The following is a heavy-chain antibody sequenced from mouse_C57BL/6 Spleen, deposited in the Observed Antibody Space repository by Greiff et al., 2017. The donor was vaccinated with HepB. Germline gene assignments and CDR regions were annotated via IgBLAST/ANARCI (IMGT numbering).Heavy chain of an antibody. D-gene: IGHD4-1*01. Sequence: VQLQQSGAELAKPGASVKLSCKASGYTFTSYWMHWVKQRPGQGLEWIGYINPSSGYPKYNQKFKDNATFTADKSSSTATMQLSSLTYEDSAVYYCARWEGHYFDYWGQGTTLTVSS. CDR2: INPSSGYP. J-gene: IGHJ2*01. CDR3: ARWEGHYFDY. CDR1: GYTFTSYW. V-gene: IGHV1-7*01.